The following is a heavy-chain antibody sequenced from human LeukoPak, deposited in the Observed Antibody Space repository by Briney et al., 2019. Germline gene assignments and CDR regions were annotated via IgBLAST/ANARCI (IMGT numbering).Heavy chain of an antibody. V-gene: IGHV1-69*04. CDR1: GYALTDLS. CDR3: ARDTQLAAAVWFDP. CDR2: IIPILGIA. J-gene: IGHJ5*02. D-gene: IGHD6-13*01. Sequence: SVKVSCEVSGYALTDLSMHWVRQTPEKGLEWMGRIIPILGIANYAQKFQGRVTITADKSTSTAYMELSSLRSEDTAVYYCARDTQLAAAVWFDPWGQGTLVTVSS.